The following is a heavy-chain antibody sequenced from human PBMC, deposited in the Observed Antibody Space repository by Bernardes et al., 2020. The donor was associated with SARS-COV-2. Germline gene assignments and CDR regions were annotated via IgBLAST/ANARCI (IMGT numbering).Heavy chain of an antibody. V-gene: IGHV3-30-3*02. Sequence: SLRLYCAASGFTFSRSAMHWVRQAPGKGLEWVAVISYDGNDKYYADSVKGRFTVSRDNSQNTLYVQLNSLRAEDTALYYCAKDNDWSFDYWGQGALVTVSS. CDR3: AKDNDWSFDY. J-gene: IGHJ4*02. CDR2: ISYDGNDK. D-gene: IGHD3-9*01. CDR1: GFTFSRSA.